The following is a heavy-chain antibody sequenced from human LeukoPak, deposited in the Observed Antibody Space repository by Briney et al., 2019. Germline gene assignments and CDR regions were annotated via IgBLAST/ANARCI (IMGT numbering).Heavy chain of an antibody. Sequence: ASVKVSCKASGYIFTGYTIHWVRQAPGQRLEWMGWINGGSDNTKNSQKFQGRVTITRDTSASTAYVELSSLRPEDTAVYYCARVVKARIPAFDYWGQGTLVTVSS. D-gene: IGHD4-23*01. CDR2: INGGSDNT. CDR3: ARVVKARIPAFDY. CDR1: GYIFTGYT. J-gene: IGHJ4*02. V-gene: IGHV1-3*01.